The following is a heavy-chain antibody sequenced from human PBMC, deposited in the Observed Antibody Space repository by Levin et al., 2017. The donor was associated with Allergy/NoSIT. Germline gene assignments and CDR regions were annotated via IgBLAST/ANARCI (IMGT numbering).Heavy chain of an antibody. D-gene: IGHD3-22*01. CDR3: AREGVVITPDYYYYYMDV. CDR1: GGSISSYY. V-gene: IGHV4-59*01. Sequence: SQTLSLTCTVSGGSISSYYWSWIRQPPGKGLEWIGYIYYSGSTNYNPSLKSRVTISVDTSKNQFSLKLSSVTAADTAVYYCAREGVVITPDYYYYYMDVWGKGTTVTVSS. CDR2: IYYSGST. J-gene: IGHJ6*03.